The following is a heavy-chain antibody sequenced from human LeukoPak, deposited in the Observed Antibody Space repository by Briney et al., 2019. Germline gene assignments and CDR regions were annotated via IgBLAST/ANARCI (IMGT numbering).Heavy chain of an antibody. V-gene: IGHV3-30-3*01. CDR3: ARDSYSGSYYYYYYMDV. CDR2: ISYDGSNK. CDR1: GFTFSSYA. Sequence: GGSLRLSCAASGFTFSSYAMHWVRQAPGKGLEWVAVISYDGSNKYYADSVKGRFTISRDNSKYTLYLQMNSLRAEDTAVYYCARDSYSGSYYYYYYMDVWGKGTTVTVSS. J-gene: IGHJ6*03. D-gene: IGHD1-26*01.